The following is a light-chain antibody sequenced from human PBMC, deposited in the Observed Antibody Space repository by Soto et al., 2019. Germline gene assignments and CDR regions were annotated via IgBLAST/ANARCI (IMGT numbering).Light chain of an antibody. J-gene: IGKJ1*01. CDR3: HHYVGSPWT. CDR2: GAS. V-gene: IGKV3-20*01. Sequence: EIVLTQSPGTLSLPQGERATLSCRASQRVNSFLAWFQQKPGQAPRLLIYGASSRATGVPDRFSGSGSETDFTLTITRLEPEDFAVYYCHHYVGSPWTFGQGTKVENK. CDR1: QRVNSF.